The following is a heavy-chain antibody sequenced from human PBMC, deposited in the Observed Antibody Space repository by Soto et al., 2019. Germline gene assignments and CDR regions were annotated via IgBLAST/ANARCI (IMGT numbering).Heavy chain of an antibody. J-gene: IGHJ6*02. Sequence: SETLSLTCTVSGGSIRSGGYYWSWVRQNPRRGLEWIGNIYYSGNTYYNPSLKSRLTISVDTSKNQFSLNLSSVSAADTAVYYCARDRLMATAGTARHYFGLDVWGQGTTVTVSS. CDR3: ARDRLMATAGTARHYFGLDV. CDR1: GGSIRSGGYY. V-gene: IGHV4-31*03. D-gene: IGHD5-18*01. CDR2: IYYSGNT.